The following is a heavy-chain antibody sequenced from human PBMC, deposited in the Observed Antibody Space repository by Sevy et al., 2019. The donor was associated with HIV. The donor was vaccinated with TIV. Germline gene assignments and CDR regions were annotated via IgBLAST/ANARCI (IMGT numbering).Heavy chain of an antibody. CDR2: INSDGSST. CDR3: ARDVRRDSYFDY. CDR1: GFTFSSYW. D-gene: IGHD3-10*02. J-gene: IGHJ4*02. V-gene: IGHV3-74*01. Sequence: GGSLRLSCAASGFTFSSYWMHWVRQAPGKGLVWVSRINSDGSSTSYADSVKGRFTISSDNAKNTLYLQMNSLRDGDTAVYYCARDVRRDSYFDYWGQGTLVTVSS.